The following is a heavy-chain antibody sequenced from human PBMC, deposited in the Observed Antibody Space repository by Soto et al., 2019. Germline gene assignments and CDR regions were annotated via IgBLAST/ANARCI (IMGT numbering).Heavy chain of an antibody. CDR1: GYPFTGFG. V-gene: IGHV1-18*01. CDR3: ARFNSGSYYEAFDI. D-gene: IGHD1-26*01. CDR2: ISGFNGNT. Sequence: VSVNVSCKASGYPFTGFGISWVRQAHGQGLEWMGWISGFNGNTNYAPSLQGRVTMTTDTSTNTAYMQLTSLRSDDTAVYYCARFNSGSYYEAFDIWGQGTMVTVSS. J-gene: IGHJ3*02.